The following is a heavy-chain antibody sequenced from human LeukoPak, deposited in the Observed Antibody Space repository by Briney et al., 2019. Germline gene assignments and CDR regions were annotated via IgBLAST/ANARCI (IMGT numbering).Heavy chain of an antibody. J-gene: IGHJ3*02. Sequence: GESLKISCKGSGYIFTNYWIGWVRQMPGKGLEWMGIIYPGDSDTRYSPSFQGEVTISADKSISTAYLQWSSLKASGTAIYYCARRPYHGSGSYYDAFDIWGQGTMVTVSS. V-gene: IGHV5-51*01. CDR2: IYPGDSDT. CDR3: ARRPYHGSGSYYDAFDI. CDR1: GYIFTNYW. D-gene: IGHD3-10*01.